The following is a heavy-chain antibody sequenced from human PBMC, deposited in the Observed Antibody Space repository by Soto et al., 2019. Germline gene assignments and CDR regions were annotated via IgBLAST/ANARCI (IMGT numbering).Heavy chain of an antibody. D-gene: IGHD6-6*01. CDR2: ISSSSSYI. V-gene: IGHV3-21*01. Sequence: EVQLVESGGGLVKPGGSLRLSCAASGFTFSSYSMNWVRQAPGKGLEWVSSISSSSSYIYYADSVKGRFTISRDNAKNSLYLQMNSLRAEDTAVYYCARDVYSSSRYFDYWGQGTLVPVSS. CDR3: ARDVYSSSRYFDY. J-gene: IGHJ4*02. CDR1: GFTFSSYS.